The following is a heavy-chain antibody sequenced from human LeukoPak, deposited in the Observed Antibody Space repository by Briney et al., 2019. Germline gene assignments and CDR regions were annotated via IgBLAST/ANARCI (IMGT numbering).Heavy chain of an antibody. CDR3: AKDLLPGDYDIAGGDGMDV. D-gene: IGHD4-17*01. CDR2: IKQDGSEK. V-gene: IGHV3-7*03. Sequence: GGSLRLSCAASGFTFSSYWMSWVRQAPGKGLEWVANIKQDGSEKYYVDSVKGRFTISRDNAKNSLYLQMNSLRAEDTALYYCAKDLLPGDYDIAGGDGMDVWGQGTTVTVSS. J-gene: IGHJ6*02. CDR1: GFTFSSYW.